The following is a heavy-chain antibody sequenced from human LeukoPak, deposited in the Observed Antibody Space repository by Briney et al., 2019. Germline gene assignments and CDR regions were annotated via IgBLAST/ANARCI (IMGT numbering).Heavy chain of an antibody. D-gene: IGHD3-3*01. J-gene: IGHJ3*02. CDR3: AGAYYDFWSGPYDAFDI. V-gene: IGHV1-8*01. CDR2: MNPNSGNT. CDR1: GYTFTSYD. Sequence: ASVKVSCKASGYTFTSYDINWVRQATGQGLEWMGWMNPNSGNTGHAQKFQGRVTMTRNTSISTAYMELSSLRSEDTAVYYCAGAYYDFWSGPYDAFDIWGQGTMVTVSS.